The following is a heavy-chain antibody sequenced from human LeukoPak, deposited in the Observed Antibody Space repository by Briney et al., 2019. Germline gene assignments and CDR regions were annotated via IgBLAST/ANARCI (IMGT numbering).Heavy chain of an antibody. CDR1: GDSLRSWY. V-gene: IGHV4-59*01. CDR2: AYYSGTT. D-gene: IGHD6-19*01. CDR3: ARESRQQWLVPPYYYYYMDV. Sequence: SETLSLTCTVSGDSLRSWYWSWIRQPPGKGLEWIGYAYYSGTTSYNPSLKGRVSISVDTSKKQFSLNLSSVTAADTAVYYCARESRQQWLVPPYYYYYMDVWGKGTTVTVSS. J-gene: IGHJ6*03.